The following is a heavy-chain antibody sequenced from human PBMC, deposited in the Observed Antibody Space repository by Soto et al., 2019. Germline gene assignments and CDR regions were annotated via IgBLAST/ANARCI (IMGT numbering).Heavy chain of an antibody. D-gene: IGHD3-22*01. Sequence: GGSLSLSCAASGFTFSSYAMSWVRQAPGKGLEWVSAISGSGGSTYYADSVKGRFTISRDNSKNTLYLQMNSLRAEDTAVYYCAKGSFGYDSSGYYPEFDYWGQGTLVTVSS. J-gene: IGHJ4*02. V-gene: IGHV3-23*01. CDR3: AKGSFGYDSSGYYPEFDY. CDR1: GFTFSSYA. CDR2: ISGSGGST.